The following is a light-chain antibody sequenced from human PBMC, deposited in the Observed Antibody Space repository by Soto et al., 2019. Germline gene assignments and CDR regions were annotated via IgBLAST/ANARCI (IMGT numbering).Light chain of an antibody. V-gene: IGKV1-5*01. Sequence: DIQITQSPSSLSASVGDRVTITCRASQSISSWLAWYQQKPGKAPKLLIYDASSLESGVPSRFSGSGSGTEFTLTISSLQPDDFATYYCQQYNSLVTFGQGTKVDIK. CDR2: DAS. CDR1: QSISSW. CDR3: QQYNSLVT. J-gene: IGKJ1*01.